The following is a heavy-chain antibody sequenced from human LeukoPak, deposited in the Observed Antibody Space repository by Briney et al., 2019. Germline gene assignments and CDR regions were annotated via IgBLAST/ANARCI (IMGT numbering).Heavy chain of an antibody. CDR3: ARRVGPATQWFDP. V-gene: IGHV3-66*02. J-gene: IGHJ5*02. Sequence: GGSLRLSCAASGFTVSSNYMSWVRQAPGKGLKWVSVIYSGGDTYYANSVKGRFTISRDNSRNTLYLQMNSLRPDDTAVYYCARRVGPATQWFDPWGQGTLVTVSS. D-gene: IGHD2-15*01. CDR2: IYSGGDT. CDR1: GFTVSSNY.